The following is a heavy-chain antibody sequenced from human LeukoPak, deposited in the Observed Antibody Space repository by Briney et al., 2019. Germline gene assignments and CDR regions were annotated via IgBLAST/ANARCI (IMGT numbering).Heavy chain of an antibody. J-gene: IGHJ6*02. V-gene: IGHV1-69*13. CDR3: ARDPLSGYYPYYYYGMDV. Sequence: GASVKVSCKASGGTFSSYAISWVRQAPGQGLEWMGGIIPIFGTANYAQKFQGRVTITADESTSTAYMELSSLRSEDTAVYYCARDPLSGYYPYYYYGMDVWGQGTTVTVSS. D-gene: IGHD3-3*01. CDR1: GGTFSSYA. CDR2: IIPIFGTA.